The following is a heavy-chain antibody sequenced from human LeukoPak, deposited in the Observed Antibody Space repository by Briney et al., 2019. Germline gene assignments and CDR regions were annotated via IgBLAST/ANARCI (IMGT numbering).Heavy chain of an antibody. CDR2: ISYDGSNK. D-gene: IGHD3-10*01. Sequence: GGSLRLSCAASGFTFSSYAMHWVRQAPGKGLEWVAVISYDGSNKYYADSVKGRFTISRDNSRTTLYLQMNSLRAEDTAVYYCARHRGYYYYYMDVWGKGTTVTVSS. V-gene: IGHV3-30*04. CDR3: ARHRGYYYYYMDV. J-gene: IGHJ6*03. CDR1: GFTFSSYA.